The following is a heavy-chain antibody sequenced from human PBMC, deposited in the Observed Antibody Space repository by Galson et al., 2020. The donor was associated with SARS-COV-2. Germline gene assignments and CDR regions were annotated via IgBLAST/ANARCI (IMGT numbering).Heavy chain of an antibody. CDR2: ISDSGNSI. D-gene: IGHD3-22*01. V-gene: IGHV3-11*01. Sequence: LSLTCAASGSIFNDHHMHWIRQAPGKGLEWIAYISDSGNSISYADSVKGRFTISRDNAKNSLSLQMNYLTAEDTAMYYCARELYYYDSSGYYWGEPLDYWGQGTLVTVAS. CDR1: GSIFNDHH. CDR3: ARELYYYDSSGYYWGEPLDY. J-gene: IGHJ4*02.